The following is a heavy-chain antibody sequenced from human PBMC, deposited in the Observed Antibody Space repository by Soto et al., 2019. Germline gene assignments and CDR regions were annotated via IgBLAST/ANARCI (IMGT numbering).Heavy chain of an antibody. CDR2: IIPIFGTA. D-gene: IGHD2-15*01. CDR3: ARGCLGYCSGGSCYNRAWFDP. V-gene: IGHV1-69*01. J-gene: IGHJ5*02. Sequence: QVQLVQSGAEVKKPGSSVKVSCKASGGTFSSYAISWVRHAPGQGLEWMGGIIPIFGTANYAQKFQGRVTIYADESTSTAYMGLCSVRSEDTAVYYCARGCLGYCSGGSCYNRAWFDPWGQGTLVTVSS. CDR1: GGTFSSYA.